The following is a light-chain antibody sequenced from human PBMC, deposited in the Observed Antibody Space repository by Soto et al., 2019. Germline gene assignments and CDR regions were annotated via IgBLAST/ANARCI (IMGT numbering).Light chain of an antibody. CDR1: QSVSSSY. V-gene: IGKV3D-20*02. CDR3: QQRSNWPIT. Sequence: EIVLTQSPGTLSLSPGERATLSCRASQSVSSSYLAWYQQKPGQAPRLLISGASNRATGIPARFSGSGSGTDFTLTISSLEPEDFAVYYCQQRSNWPITFGQGTRLEIK. J-gene: IGKJ5*01. CDR2: GAS.